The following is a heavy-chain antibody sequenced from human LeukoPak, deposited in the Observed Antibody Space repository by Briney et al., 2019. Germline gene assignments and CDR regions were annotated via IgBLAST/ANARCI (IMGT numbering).Heavy chain of an antibody. Sequence: WGSLSLSCAASGFTFSSYAMSWVRRAPGKGLEWVSVISGSGGSSGSGGSTYYVDSVKGRFTISRDNSMNTVYLQMNSLTAEDTAEYYCAKDRVVRGVMGAFDIWGQGTMVTVSS. CDR1: GFTFSSYA. CDR2: ISGSGGSSGSGGST. V-gene: IGHV3-23*01. D-gene: IGHD3-10*01. CDR3: AKDRVVRGVMGAFDI. J-gene: IGHJ3*02.